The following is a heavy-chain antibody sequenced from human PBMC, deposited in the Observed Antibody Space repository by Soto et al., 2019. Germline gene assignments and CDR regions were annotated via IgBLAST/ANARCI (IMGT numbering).Heavy chain of an antibody. J-gene: IGHJ5*02. Sequence: SETLSLTCTVCGGSISSSSYYWGWIRQPPGKGLEWIGSIYYSGSTYYNPSLKSRVTISVDTFKNQFSLDLSSVTAADTAVYFCARQAIFGVDNEYNWFDPWGQGTLVTVSS. CDR1: GGSISSSSYY. D-gene: IGHD3-3*01. V-gene: IGHV4-39*01. CDR2: IYYSGST. CDR3: ARQAIFGVDNEYNWFDP.